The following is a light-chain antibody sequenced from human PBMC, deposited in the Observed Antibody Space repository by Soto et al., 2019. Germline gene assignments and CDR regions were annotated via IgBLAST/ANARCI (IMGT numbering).Light chain of an antibody. J-gene: IGKJ2*01. CDR3: QQYYSYPMYT. CDR1: QGISSY. V-gene: IGKV1-8*01. Sequence: AIRMTQSPSSFSASTGDRVTITCRASQGISSYLDWYQQKPGKAPKLLIYAASTLQSGVPSRFSGSGSGTDFTLTISCLQSEDVATSYCQQYYSYPMYTFGQGTKLEIK. CDR2: AAS.